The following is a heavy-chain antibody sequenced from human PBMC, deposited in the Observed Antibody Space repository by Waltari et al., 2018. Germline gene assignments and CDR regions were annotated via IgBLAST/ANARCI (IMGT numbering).Heavy chain of an antibody. CDR1: GYSISSGYY. V-gene: IGHV4-38-2*02. J-gene: IGHJ4*02. CDR3: VYYYDSSGYYKD. Sequence: QVQLQESGPGLVKPSETLSLTCTVSGYSISSGYYWGWIRQPPGKGLEWIGSIYHSGSTYYNPSLKSRVTISVDTSKNQFSLKLSSVTAADTAVYYCVYYYDSSGYYKDWGQGTLVTVSS. D-gene: IGHD3-22*01. CDR2: IYHSGST.